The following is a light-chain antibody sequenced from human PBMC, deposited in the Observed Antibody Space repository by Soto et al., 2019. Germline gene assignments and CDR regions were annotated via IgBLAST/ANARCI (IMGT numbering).Light chain of an antibody. CDR1: QSVSSSY. CDR3: HHYGSSPYT. Sequence: EMVLKQSPGTLSLSPGERATLSCRASQSVSSSYVAWYKQKPGQAPRLLLYGASSRATGIPARFSGSGSWTYFTLTISRLETEEFAVYDGHHYGSSPYTFGVGTKVESK. J-gene: IGKJ4*01. CDR2: GAS. V-gene: IGKV3-20*01.